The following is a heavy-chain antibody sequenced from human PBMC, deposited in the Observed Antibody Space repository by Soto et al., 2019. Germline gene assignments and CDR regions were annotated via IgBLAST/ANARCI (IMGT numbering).Heavy chain of an antibody. CDR2: ISPKSGIT. CDR1: GFTFTGYY. D-gene: IGHD2-21*01. J-gene: IGHJ6*02. V-gene: IGHV1-2*02. Sequence: ASVKVSCKASGFTFTGYYIHWVRQAPGRGLEWMGWISPKSGITNYAHKFQGRVTMTRDTSISTASMELSSLRSDDSAVFFCAIGGDAAHSFLKNYYYGMDVWGQGTTVTVSS. CDR3: AIGGDAAHSFLKNYYYGMDV.